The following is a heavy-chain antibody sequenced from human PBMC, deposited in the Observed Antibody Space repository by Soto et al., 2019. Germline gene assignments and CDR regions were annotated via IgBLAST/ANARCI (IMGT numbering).Heavy chain of an antibody. CDR3: ARDLRGDYVYLDP. J-gene: IGHJ5*02. V-gene: IGHV1-2*02. Sequence: GASGKVSCKASGYTFSGYYLHWVRQAPGQGLEWMGWINPDSGATNFAQKFQGRVTMTRDTSISTANMEVNRLRSDDTAVYFCARDLRGDYVYLDPWGQGTLVTVSS. CDR2: INPDSGAT. D-gene: IGHD3-10*01. CDR1: GYTFSGYY.